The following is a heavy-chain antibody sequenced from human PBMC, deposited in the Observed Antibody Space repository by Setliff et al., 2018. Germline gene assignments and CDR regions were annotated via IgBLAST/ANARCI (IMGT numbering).Heavy chain of an antibody. CDR1: GDSISSRPFY. D-gene: IGHD3-3*01. V-gene: IGHV4-61*09. Sequence: NPSETLSLTCTVSGDSISSRPFYWGWFRQPAGKELEWIGQIYTSWSTIYNPSLKSRVTILLDTSKNQFSLNLSSVTAADTAIYYCARMSGFQYIDVWDKGTTVTVSS. J-gene: IGHJ6*03. CDR3: ARMSGFQYIDV. CDR2: IYTSWST.